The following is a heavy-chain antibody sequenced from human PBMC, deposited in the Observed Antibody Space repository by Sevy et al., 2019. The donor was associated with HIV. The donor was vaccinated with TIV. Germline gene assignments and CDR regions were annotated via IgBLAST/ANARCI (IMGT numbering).Heavy chain of an antibody. V-gene: IGHV1-3*01. Sequence: ASVKVSCKASGYTFTSYAIHWVRQAPGQRLEWMGWINAGNGNTKYSQKFQGRVTITRDTSASTAYMELSSLRSEDTAVYYCARDDALGYCTNGVCYTMEFDPWGQGTLVTVSS. CDR1: GYTFTSYA. D-gene: IGHD2-8*01. CDR2: INAGNGNT. J-gene: IGHJ5*02. CDR3: ARDDALGYCTNGVCYTMEFDP.